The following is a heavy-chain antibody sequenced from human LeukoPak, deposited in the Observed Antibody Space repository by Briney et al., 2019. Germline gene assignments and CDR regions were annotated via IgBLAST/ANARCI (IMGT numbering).Heavy chain of an antibody. CDR3: ARVGVGNYVHD. V-gene: IGHV4-38-2*02. J-gene: IGHJ4*02. Sequence: SETLSLTCTVSGYSISSGYYWGWIRQPPVKGLEWIGSIYHSGSTYYNPSLKSRVTISVDTSKNQFSLKLSSVTAADTAVYYCARVGVGNYVHDWGQGTLVTVSS. D-gene: IGHD1-7*01. CDR2: IYHSGST. CDR1: GYSISSGYY.